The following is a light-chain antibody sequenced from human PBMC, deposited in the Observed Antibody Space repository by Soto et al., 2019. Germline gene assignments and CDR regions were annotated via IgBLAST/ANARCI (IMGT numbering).Light chain of an antibody. V-gene: IGLV2-14*01. CDR3: SSYTSSSTLV. Sequence: QSALTQPASVSGSPGQSITISCTGTSSDVGVYNYVSWYQQHPGKAPKRMIYDVSNWPSGVSNRFSGSKSGNTASLTISGLQADDEADYYCSSYTSSSTLVLGGGTKLTVL. J-gene: IGLJ2*01. CDR1: SSDVGVYNY. CDR2: DVS.